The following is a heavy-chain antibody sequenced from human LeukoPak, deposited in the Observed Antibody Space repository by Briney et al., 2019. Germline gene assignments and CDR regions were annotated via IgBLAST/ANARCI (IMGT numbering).Heavy chain of an antibody. CDR3: AKHIWFGQVPIDAFDI. CDR2: ISGGGGST. V-gene: IGHV3-23*01. CDR1: GFTFSSYA. Sequence: GGSLRLSCAASGFTFSSYAMSWVRQAPGKGLEWVSVISGGGGSTYFADSVKGRFTISRDNSKKTLYLQMNSLRAEDTAVYYCAKHIWFGQVPIDAFDIWGQGTMVTVSS. J-gene: IGHJ3*02. D-gene: IGHD3-10*01.